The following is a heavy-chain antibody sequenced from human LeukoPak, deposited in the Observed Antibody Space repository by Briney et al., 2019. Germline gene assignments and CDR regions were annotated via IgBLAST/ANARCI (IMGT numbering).Heavy chain of an antibody. J-gene: IGHJ4*02. CDR1: GCTVSSNY. V-gene: IGHV3-53*01. CDR2: IYSGGST. Sequence: GGSLRLSCAASGCTVSSNYMSWVRQAPGRGLEWVSVIYSGGSTYYADSVKGRFTISRDNSKNTLYLQMNSLRAEDTAVYYCARGSWYFDYWGQGTLVTVSS. CDR3: ARGSWYFDY.